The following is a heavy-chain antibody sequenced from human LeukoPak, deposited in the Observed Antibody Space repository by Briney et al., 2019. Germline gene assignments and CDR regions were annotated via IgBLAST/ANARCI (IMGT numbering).Heavy chain of an antibody. D-gene: IGHD3-10*01. Sequence: WASVKVSCKASGGSFSTYAISWVRQAPVQGLEWMGGIIPIFGTTNYAQKFQGRVKITADKSTTTVYMELSSLRSEDTAVYYCARPRFPYYRLSGTDYYYMDVWGKGTTVTVSS. CDR2: IIPIFGTT. J-gene: IGHJ6*03. CDR3: ARPRFPYYRLSGTDYYYMDV. V-gene: IGHV1-69*06. CDR1: GGSFSTYA.